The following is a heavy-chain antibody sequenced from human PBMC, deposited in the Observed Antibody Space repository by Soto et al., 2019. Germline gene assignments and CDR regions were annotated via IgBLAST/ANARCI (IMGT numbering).Heavy chain of an antibody. J-gene: IGHJ6*03. CDR1: GFTVSSNY. D-gene: IGHD1-7*01. V-gene: IGHV3-66*01. CDR3: ARGMPGAYNWNYVLPDHPTGWSRNNYYYYMDV. CDR2: IYSGGST. Sequence: GESLKISCAASGFTVSSNYMSWVRQAPGKGLEWVSVIYSGGSTYYADSVKGRFTISRDNSKNTLYLQMNSLRAEDTAVYYCARGMPGAYNWNYVLPDHPTGWSRNNYYYYMDVWGKGTTVTVSS.